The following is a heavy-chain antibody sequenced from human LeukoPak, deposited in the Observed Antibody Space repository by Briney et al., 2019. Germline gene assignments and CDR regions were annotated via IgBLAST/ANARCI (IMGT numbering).Heavy chain of an antibody. V-gene: IGHV1-46*01. CDR3: AREAVVVQKTYYYYGMDV. CDR2: INSSGGST. J-gene: IGHJ6*02. CDR1: GYTFTSYY. D-gene: IGHD3-22*01. Sequence: ASVKVSCKASGYTFTSYYMHWVRQAPGQGLEWMGIINSSGGSTSYAQKFQGRVTMTRDTSTSTVYMELSSLRSEDTAVYYCAREAVVVQKTYYYYGMDVWGQGTTVTVSS.